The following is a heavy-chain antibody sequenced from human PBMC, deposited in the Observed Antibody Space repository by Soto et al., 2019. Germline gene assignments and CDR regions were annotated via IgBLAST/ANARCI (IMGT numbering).Heavy chain of an antibody. CDR1: GGSISSGGYS. CDR3: ARAPPGPSPRWVL. Sequence: QLQLRESGSGLVKPSETLSLTCTVSGGSISSGGYSWSWIRQSPEKGLEWLGCIYPTGTTYYHPSLKSRVTLSVDTSRNQFSLNLTSVTAADTAVYFGARAPPGPSPRWVLWGQGTTVTVSS. V-gene: IGHV4-30-2*06. D-gene: IGHD3-10*01. CDR2: IYPTGTT. J-gene: IGHJ6*02.